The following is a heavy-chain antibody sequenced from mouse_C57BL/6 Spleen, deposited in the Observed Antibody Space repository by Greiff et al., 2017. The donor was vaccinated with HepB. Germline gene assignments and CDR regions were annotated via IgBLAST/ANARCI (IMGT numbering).Heavy chain of an antibody. CDR2: IYPGDGDT. CDR1: GYAFSSSW. V-gene: IGHV1-82*01. CDR3: ARSRSYDGYFYYAMDY. Sequence: QVQLKESGPELVKPGASVKISCKASGYAFSSSWMNWVKQRPGKGLEWIGRIYPGDGDTNYNGKFKGKATLTADKSSSTAYMQLSSLTSEDSAVYFCARSRSYDGYFYYAMDYWGQGTSVTVSS. J-gene: IGHJ4*01. D-gene: IGHD2-3*01.